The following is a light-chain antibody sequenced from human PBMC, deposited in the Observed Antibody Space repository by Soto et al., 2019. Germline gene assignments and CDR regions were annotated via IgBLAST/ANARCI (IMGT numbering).Light chain of an antibody. J-gene: IGLJ2*01. Sequence: QSALTQPASVSGSPGQSITISCTGTSSDIRDYKYVSWYQQHPGKAPKLIIYEVSKRPSGVPDRFSGSKSGNTASLTVSGLQAEDEADYYCSSYAGSNNFVFGGGTKLTVL. CDR2: EVS. CDR3: SSYAGSNNFV. CDR1: SSDIRDYKY. V-gene: IGLV2-8*01.